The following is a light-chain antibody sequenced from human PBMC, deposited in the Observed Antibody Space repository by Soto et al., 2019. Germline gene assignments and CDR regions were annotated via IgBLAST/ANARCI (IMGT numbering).Light chain of an antibody. V-gene: IGKV3-15*01. CDR1: QSVSSN. J-gene: IGKJ1*01. CDR3: QQYHNWPPRT. Sequence: EIVMTQSPATLSVSPGERVTLSCRASQSVSSNLAWYQQKPGQAPRLLIYGASTRAIGIPARFSGGGSETEFTLTISSLQSEDFAVYYCQQYHNWPPRTFGQGTKVEIK. CDR2: GAS.